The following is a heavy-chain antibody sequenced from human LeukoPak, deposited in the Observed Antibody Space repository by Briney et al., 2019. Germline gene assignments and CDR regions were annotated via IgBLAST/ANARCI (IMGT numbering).Heavy chain of an antibody. Sequence: SVTVSCKASGDTFSSYAIGWVRQAPGQGLEWMGRIIPIFGTANYAQKLQGRVTITTDESTSTAYMELRSLRSEDTAVYYCARATYYYDSSGYYFSAPLFDYWGQGTLVIVSS. CDR2: IIPIFGTA. D-gene: IGHD3-22*01. J-gene: IGHJ4*02. CDR3: ARATYYYDSSGYYFSAPLFDY. CDR1: GDTFSSYA. V-gene: IGHV1-69*05.